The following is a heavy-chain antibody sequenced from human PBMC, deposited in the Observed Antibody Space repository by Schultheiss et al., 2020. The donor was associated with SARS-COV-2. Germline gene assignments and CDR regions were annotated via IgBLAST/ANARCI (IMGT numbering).Heavy chain of an antibody. CDR3: ARDIVVVPAATSGYMDV. CDR2: ISSSSSYI. CDR1: GFTFSSYS. J-gene: IGHJ6*03. Sequence: GALRLSCAASGFTFSSYSMNWVRQAPGKGLEWVSSISSSSSYIYYADSVKGRFTISRDNAKNSLYLQMNSLRAEDTAVYYCARDIVVVPAATSGYMDVWGKGTTVTVSS. V-gene: IGHV3-21*01. D-gene: IGHD2-2*01.